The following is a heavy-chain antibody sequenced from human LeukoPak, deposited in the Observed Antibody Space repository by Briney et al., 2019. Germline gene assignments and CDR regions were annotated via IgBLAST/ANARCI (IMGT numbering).Heavy chain of an antibody. CDR2: IYYSGST. CDR3: ARLDSYYYYGMDV. J-gene: IGHJ6*02. Sequence: SETLSLTCTVSGGSISSYYWSWIRQPPGKGLEWIGYIYYSGSTNYNPSLESRVTISVDTSKNQFSLKLSSVTAADTAVYYCARLDSYYYYGMDVWGQGTTVTVSS. V-gene: IGHV4-59*08. D-gene: IGHD3-22*01. CDR1: GGSISSYY.